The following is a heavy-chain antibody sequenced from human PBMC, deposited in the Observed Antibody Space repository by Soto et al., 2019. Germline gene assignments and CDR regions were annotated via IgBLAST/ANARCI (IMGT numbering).Heavy chain of an antibody. CDR3: ARGKVGYGYHYDYYGMDV. V-gene: IGHV3-11*01. Sequence: PGGSLRLSYAASGFTLSDYYMSWIRQAPGKGLEWVSYISSSGSTIYCADSMKGRFTISRDNAKNSLYLQMNSLRAEDTAVYYCARGKVGYGYHYDYYGMDVWGQGTTVTVSS. J-gene: IGHJ6*02. CDR1: GFTLSDYY. D-gene: IGHD5-18*01. CDR2: ISSSGSTI.